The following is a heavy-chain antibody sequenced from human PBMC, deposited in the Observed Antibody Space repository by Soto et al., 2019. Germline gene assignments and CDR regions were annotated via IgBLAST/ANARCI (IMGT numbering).Heavy chain of an antibody. CDR2: INHSGST. V-gene: IGHV4-34*01. CDR3: ARGRGRGGYYGSGSYPRFYYYYGMDV. J-gene: IGHJ6*02. Sequence: SLTCGVYGGSFSGYYWSWIRQPPGKGLEWIGEINHSGSTNYNPSLKSRVTISVDTSKNQFSLKLSSVTAADTAVYYCARGRGRGGYYGSGSYPRFYYYYGMDVWGQGTTVTVSS. CDR1: GGSFSGYY. D-gene: IGHD3-10*01.